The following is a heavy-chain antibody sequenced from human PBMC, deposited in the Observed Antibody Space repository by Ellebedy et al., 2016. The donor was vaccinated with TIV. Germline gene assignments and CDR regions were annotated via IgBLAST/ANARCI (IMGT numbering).Heavy chain of an antibody. CDR3: ASQLLWFGSAFDI. Sequence: KVSCKGSGYSFTSYWIGWVRQMPGKGLEWMGIIYPGDSDTRYSPSFQGQVTISADKSISTAYLQWSSLKASDTAMYYCASQLLWFGSAFDIWGQGTMVTVSS. CDR1: GYSFTSYW. V-gene: IGHV5-51*01. D-gene: IGHD3-10*01. CDR2: IYPGDSDT. J-gene: IGHJ3*02.